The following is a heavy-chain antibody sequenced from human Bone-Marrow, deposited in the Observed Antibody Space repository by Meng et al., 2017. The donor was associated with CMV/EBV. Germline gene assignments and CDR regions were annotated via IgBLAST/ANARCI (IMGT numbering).Heavy chain of an antibody. CDR3: ARDQDIVVVPAAISHYYYYGMDV. V-gene: IGHV1-18*01. J-gene: IGHJ6*02. D-gene: IGHD2-2*02. CDR2: ISAYNGNT. CDR1: GYTFTSYG. Sequence: ASVKVSCKASGYTFTSYGISWVRQAPGQGLEWMGWISAYNGNTNYAQKLQGRVTMTTDTSTSTAYMELRSLRSDDTAVYYCARDQDIVVVPAAISHYYYYGMDVWGQGTTVTVPS.